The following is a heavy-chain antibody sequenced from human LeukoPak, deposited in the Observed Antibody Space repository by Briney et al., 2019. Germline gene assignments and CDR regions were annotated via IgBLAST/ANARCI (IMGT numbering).Heavy chain of an antibody. J-gene: IGHJ4*02. V-gene: IGHV3-48*04. Sequence: GGSLRLSCAASGFTFSSYSMNWVRQAPGKGLEWVSYISSSSSTIYYADSVKGRFTISRDNAKNTLYLQMNGLRAEDTAVYYCARDGDSSGYYVNFDYWGQGTLVTVSS. D-gene: IGHD3-22*01. CDR2: ISSSSSTI. CDR1: GFTFSSYS. CDR3: ARDGDSSGYYVNFDY.